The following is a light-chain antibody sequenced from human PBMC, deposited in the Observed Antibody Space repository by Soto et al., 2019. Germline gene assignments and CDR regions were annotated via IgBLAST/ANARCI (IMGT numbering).Light chain of an antibody. J-gene: IGLJ3*02. V-gene: IGLV8-61*01. CDR1: SGSVSTSYY. CDR3: VLYMGSGIWV. CDR2: STN. Sequence: QTVVTQEPSFSVSPGRTVTLTCGLSSGSVSTSYYPSWYQQTPGQAPRTLIYSTNTRSSGVPDRFSGSILGNKAALTITGAQAEEESDYYCVLYMGSGIWVFGGGTKLTVL.